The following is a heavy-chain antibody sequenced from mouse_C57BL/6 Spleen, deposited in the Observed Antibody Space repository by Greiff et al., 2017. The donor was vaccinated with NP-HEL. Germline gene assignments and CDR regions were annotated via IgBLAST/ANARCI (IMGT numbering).Heavy chain of an antibody. CDR2: IDPSDSYT. D-gene: IGHD2-4*01. V-gene: IGHV1-69*01. J-gene: IGHJ2*01. CDR1: GYTFTSYW. Sequence: QVQLQQPGAELVMPGASVKLSCKASGYTFTSYWMHWVKQRPGQGLEWIGEIDPSDSYTNYNQKFKGKSTLTVDKSSSTAYMQRSSLTSEDSAVYYCGRGDYDGVDYWGQGTTLTVSS. CDR3: GRGDYDGVDY.